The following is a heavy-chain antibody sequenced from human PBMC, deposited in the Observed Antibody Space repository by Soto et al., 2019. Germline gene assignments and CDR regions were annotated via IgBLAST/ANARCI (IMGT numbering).Heavy chain of an antibody. D-gene: IGHD6-13*01. J-gene: IGHJ4*02. CDR1: GYTFTSYA. CDR3: ARDMIVAAVLYYFDY. V-gene: IGHV1-3*01. CDR2: INAGNGNT. Sequence: ASVNVSCKASGYTFTSYAMHWVRQAPGQRLGWMGWINAGNGNTKYSQKFQGRVTITRDTSASTAYMELSSLRSEDTAVYYCARDMIVAAVLYYFDYWGQGTLVTVSS.